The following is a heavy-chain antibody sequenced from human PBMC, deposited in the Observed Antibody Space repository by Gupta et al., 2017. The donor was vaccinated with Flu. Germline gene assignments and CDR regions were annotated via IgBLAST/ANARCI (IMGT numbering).Heavy chain of an antibody. Sequence: VKPSETLSLTCFVSGDSINTNYWSWIRQPPGKGLEWIGYVYNNRSTNYNPSLRSRVTMSADTTNNRFSLKLSSVTAADTAVYFCARGSYNYVWGTYRGLAYYFDCWGQGTLVTVSS. CDR3: ARGSYNYVWGTYRGLAYYFDC. CDR1: GDSINTNY. D-gene: IGHD3-16*02. J-gene: IGHJ4*02. V-gene: IGHV4-59*01. CDR2: VYNNRST.